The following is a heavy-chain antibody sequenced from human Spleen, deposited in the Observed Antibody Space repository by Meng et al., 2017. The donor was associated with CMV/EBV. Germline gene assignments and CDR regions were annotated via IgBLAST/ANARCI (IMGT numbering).Heavy chain of an antibody. J-gene: IGHJ5*02. D-gene: IGHD2-2*01. CDR3: ARDIVVVPAAMTGWFDP. Sequence: SVSSSSYYWGWIRQPTGKGLEWIGSIYYSGSTYYNPSLKSQVTISVDTSKNQFSLKLNSVTAADTAVYYCARDIVVVPAAMTGWFDPWGQGTLVTVSS. V-gene: IGHV4-39*07. CDR1: SVSSSSYY. CDR2: IYYSGST.